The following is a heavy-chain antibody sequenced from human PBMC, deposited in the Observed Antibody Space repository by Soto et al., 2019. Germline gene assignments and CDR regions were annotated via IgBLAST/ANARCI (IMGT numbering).Heavy chain of an antibody. CDR3: VRDGTKTLRDWFDP. Sequence: SETLSLTCTVSGASISGFYWSWIRKSAGKGLEWIGRIYATGTTDYNPSLKSRVMMSVDTSKKQFSLKLRSVTAADAAVYYCVRDGTKTLRDWFDPWGRGISVTVSS. J-gene: IGHJ5*02. V-gene: IGHV4-4*07. CDR2: IYATGTT. CDR1: GASISGFY. D-gene: IGHD1-1*01.